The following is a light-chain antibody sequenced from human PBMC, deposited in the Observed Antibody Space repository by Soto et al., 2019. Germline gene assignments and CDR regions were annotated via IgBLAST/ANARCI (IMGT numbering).Light chain of an antibody. J-gene: IGKJ5*01. V-gene: IGKV3-20*01. Sequence: EIVLTQSPGTLSLSPGERATLSCRASQSVSSSYLAWYQQKPGQAPRLLIYGASSRATGIPDRFSGSGSGTDFTLTISRLEPEDVAVYYCQPYGSSPPLTFGQGTRLEIK. CDR3: QPYGSSPPLT. CDR2: GAS. CDR1: QSVSSSY.